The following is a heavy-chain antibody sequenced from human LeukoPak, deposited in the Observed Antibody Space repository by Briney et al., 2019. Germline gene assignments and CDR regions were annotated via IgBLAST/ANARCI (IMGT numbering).Heavy chain of an antibody. V-gene: IGHV6-1*01. CDR1: GDSVSSNSAT. Sequence: PTLSLTCAISGDSVSSNSATWNWIRQSPSRGLEWLGRTYYRSKWYNDYAVSVKSRITINADTSKNQFSLQLNSVTPEDTAVYYCARYGSMTVYFDYWGQGTLVTVSS. CDR3: ARYGSMTVYFDY. CDR2: TYYRSKWYN. D-gene: IGHD4-17*01. J-gene: IGHJ4*02.